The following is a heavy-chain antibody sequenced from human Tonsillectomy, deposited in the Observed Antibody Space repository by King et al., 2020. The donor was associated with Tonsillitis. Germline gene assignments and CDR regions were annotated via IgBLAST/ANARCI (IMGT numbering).Heavy chain of an antibody. Sequence: VQLVESGGGLVQPGGSLRLSCAASGFTFSSYSMNWVRQAPGKGLEGVSYISSSSRTIYYADSVKARLTISRANAKTSLYLQMNSLRDEDTAVYYCARYNIFCSGGSCYGFFDYWGQGTLVTVSS. CDR1: GFTFSSYS. V-gene: IGHV3-48*02. J-gene: IGHJ4*02. CDR2: ISSSSRTI. D-gene: IGHD2-15*01. CDR3: ARYNIFCSGGSCYGFFDY.